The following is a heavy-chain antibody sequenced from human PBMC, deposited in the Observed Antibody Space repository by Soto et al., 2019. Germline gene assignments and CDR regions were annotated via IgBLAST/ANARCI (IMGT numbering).Heavy chain of an antibody. CDR2: IDSSSKTI. V-gene: IGHV3-48*02. CDR3: ARGGVTTIFGDS. J-gene: IGHJ4*02. Sequence: PGGSLRLSCAASGFTFGTYNMNWVRQAPGKGLEWLSYIDSSSKTIYYADSVKGRFIISRDNAKNSLYLQMNSLRDEDTAVYHCARGGVTTIFGDSWGQGTLVTVSS. CDR1: GFTFGTYN. D-gene: IGHD5-12*01.